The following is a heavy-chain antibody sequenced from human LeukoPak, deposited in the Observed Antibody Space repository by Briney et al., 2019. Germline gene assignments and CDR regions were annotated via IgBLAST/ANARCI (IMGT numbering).Heavy chain of an antibody. CDR2: TYYKSKWYN. V-gene: IGHV6-1*01. J-gene: IGHJ4*02. D-gene: IGHD1-7*01. CDR1: GDSVSSNNAA. CDR3: ARHRQAGTSHAIDS. Sequence: SQTLSLTCAISGDSVSSNNAAWNWIPQSPSRGLELLGRTYYKSKWYNDYAVSVKSRITINPDTSKNQVSLQLNSVTPEDTAVYYCARHRQAGTSHAIDSWGQGILVTVSS.